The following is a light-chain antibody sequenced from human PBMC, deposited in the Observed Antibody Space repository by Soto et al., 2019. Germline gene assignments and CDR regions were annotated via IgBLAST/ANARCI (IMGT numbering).Light chain of an antibody. J-gene: IGKJ1*01. Sequence: DIVMTQSPLSLLVTPGEPSSISCRSGHSLLHSNGYNYLDWYLHKPGQSPQLLIYLGSNRASGVPDRFSGSGSGTDFTLRISGVEAEDVGVYYCMQAVYTRTFGPGTKVDIK. CDR1: HSLLHSNGYNY. V-gene: IGKV2-28*01. CDR2: LGS. CDR3: MQAVYTRT.